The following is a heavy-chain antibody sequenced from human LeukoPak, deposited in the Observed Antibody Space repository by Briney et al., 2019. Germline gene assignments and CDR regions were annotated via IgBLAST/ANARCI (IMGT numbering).Heavy chain of an antibody. CDR1: GFTVSSNY. Sequence: GGSLRLSCAASGFTVSSNYMSWVRQAPGKGLEWVSVIYSGGSTYYADSVKGRFTISRDNSKNTLYLQMNSLGAEDTAVYYCARASYYDFWSGFVGYFDYWGQGTLVTVSS. CDR3: ARASYYDFWSGFVGYFDY. V-gene: IGHV3-66*01. J-gene: IGHJ4*02. D-gene: IGHD3-3*01. CDR2: IYSGGST.